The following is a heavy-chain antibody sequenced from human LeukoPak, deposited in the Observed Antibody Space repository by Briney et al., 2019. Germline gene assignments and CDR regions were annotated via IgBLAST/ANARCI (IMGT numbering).Heavy chain of an antibody. CDR3: ANSLAVAGKDAFDI. V-gene: IGHV3-23*01. J-gene: IGHJ3*02. Sequence: GGSLRLSCAASGFTLSSYAMNWVRQAPGKGLEWVSATGSTGASTFYADSVKGRFTVSRDNSKNTLSLQMNSLRAEDTAVYYCANSLAVAGKDAFDIWGQGTMVTVSS. CDR1: GFTLSSYA. CDR2: TGSTGAST. D-gene: IGHD6-19*01.